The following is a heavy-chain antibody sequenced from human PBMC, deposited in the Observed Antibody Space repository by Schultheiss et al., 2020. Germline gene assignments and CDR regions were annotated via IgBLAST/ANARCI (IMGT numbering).Heavy chain of an antibody. CDR1: GFSLSTSGVG. V-gene: IGHV2-5*01. Sequence: SGPTLVKPTQTLTLTCTFSGFSLSTSGVGVGWIRQPPGKALEWLALTRWNGNEYYSPSLRSRLTVTEDTAKNQVVLTMSNMDPVDTGTYFCAHWGGYGYGIDNWGQGILVTVSS. CDR3: AHWGGYGYGIDN. D-gene: IGHD5-18*01. CDR2: TRWNGNE. J-gene: IGHJ4*02.